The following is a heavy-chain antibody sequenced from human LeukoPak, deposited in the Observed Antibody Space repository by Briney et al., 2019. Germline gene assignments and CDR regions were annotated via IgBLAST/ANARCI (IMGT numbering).Heavy chain of an antibody. J-gene: IGHJ4*02. CDR3: ARATNYYYDSSGYAPDFDY. CDR1: EFDFSSHA. Sequence: PGGSLRLSCAASEFDFSSHAMTWVRQAPGKGLEWVALTSYDGSNKYHADSVKGRFTISRDNSKNTLYLQMNSLRAEDTAVYYCARATNYYYDSSGYAPDFDYWGQGTLVTVSS. V-gene: IGHV3-30*04. CDR2: TSYDGSNK. D-gene: IGHD3-22*01.